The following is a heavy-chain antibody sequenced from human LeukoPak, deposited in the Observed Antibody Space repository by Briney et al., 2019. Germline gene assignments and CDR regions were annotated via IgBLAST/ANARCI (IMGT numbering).Heavy chain of an antibody. CDR1: GGSISIYY. J-gene: IGHJ5*02. V-gene: IGHV4-59*08. CDR3: ARDVHEADYDFWSGYSTSWFDP. CDR2: IYYSGST. D-gene: IGHD3-3*01. Sequence: PSETLSLTCTVSGGSISIYYWSWIRQPPGKGLEWIGYIYYSGSTNYNPSLKSRVTISVDTSKNQFSLKLSSVTAADTAVYYCARDVHEADYDFWSGYSTSWFDPWGQGTLVTVSS.